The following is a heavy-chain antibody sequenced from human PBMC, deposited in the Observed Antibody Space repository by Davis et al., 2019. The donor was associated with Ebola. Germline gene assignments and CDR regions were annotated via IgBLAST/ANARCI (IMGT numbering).Heavy chain of an antibody. J-gene: IGHJ4*02. V-gene: IGHV3-73*01. CDR2: IRSKANSYAT. CDR3: TFTVTTVDY. D-gene: IGHD4-17*01. Sequence: GESLKISCAASGFTFSSYCMHWVRQASGKGLEWVGRIRSKANSYATAYAASVKGRFTISRDDSKNTAYLQMNSLKTEDTAVYYCTFTVTTVDYWGQGTLVTVSS. CDR1: GFTFSSYC.